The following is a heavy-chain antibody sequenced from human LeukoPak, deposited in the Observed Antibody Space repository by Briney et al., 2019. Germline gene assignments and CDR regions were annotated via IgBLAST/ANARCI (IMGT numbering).Heavy chain of an antibody. D-gene: IGHD3-3*01. CDR2: IGTSAHST. J-gene: IGHJ6*02. CDR1: GFTFNSYA. Sequence: GGSLRLSCAASGFTFNSYAMSWVRQAPGKGLEWVSTIGTSAHSTYYSDSVKGRFTISRDNSKNTLYLQMNSLRAEDTAVYYCAKVVKGYDFWSGPTVYYYYGMDVWGQGTTVTVSS. V-gene: IGHV3-23*01. CDR3: AKVVKGYDFWSGPTVYYYYGMDV.